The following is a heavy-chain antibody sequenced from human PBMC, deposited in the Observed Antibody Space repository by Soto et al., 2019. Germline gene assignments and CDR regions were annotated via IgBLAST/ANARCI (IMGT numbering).Heavy chain of an antibody. Sequence: QVQLVQSGAEVMKPGSSVKVSCTAAGGTFSSYTISWVRQAPGQGLEWMGRIIHILGIANYAQKFQGRVTITADQSTSTAYMELSILRSEDTAVYYCARDIGDNSFAYLGKVPLVTVSS. D-gene: IGHD3-16*01. CDR1: GGTFSSYT. V-gene: IGHV1-69*08. CDR2: IIHILGIA. CDR3: ARDIGDNSFAY. J-gene: IGHJ4*02.